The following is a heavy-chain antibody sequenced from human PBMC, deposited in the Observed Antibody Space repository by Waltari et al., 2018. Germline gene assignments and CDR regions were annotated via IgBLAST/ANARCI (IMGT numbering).Heavy chain of an antibody. V-gene: IGHV3-15*01. D-gene: IGHD2-2*01. CDR2: IKSKTDGGTT. CDR3: TTGLYCSSTSCYFQH. Sequence: GKGLEWVGRIKSKTDGGTTDYAATVKGRFTISRDDSKNTLYLQMNSLKTEDTAVYYCTTGLYCSSTSCYFQHWGQGTLVTVSS. J-gene: IGHJ1*01.